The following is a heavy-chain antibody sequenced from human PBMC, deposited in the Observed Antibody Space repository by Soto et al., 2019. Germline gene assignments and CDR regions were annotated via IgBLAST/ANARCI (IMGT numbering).Heavy chain of an antibody. Sequence: EVQLVESGGGLVQPGGSLRLSCAASGFIFSAYPMHWVRQAPGKGLEYVSAIRTNGGSTYYANSVKGRFTISRDNSKNTLYLQMGSLRAEDMAIYYCARGDDYVAFDYWGQGNVVTVSS. D-gene: IGHD4-17*01. V-gene: IGHV3-64*01. J-gene: IGHJ4*02. CDR1: GFIFSAYP. CDR3: ARGDDYVAFDY. CDR2: IRTNGGST.